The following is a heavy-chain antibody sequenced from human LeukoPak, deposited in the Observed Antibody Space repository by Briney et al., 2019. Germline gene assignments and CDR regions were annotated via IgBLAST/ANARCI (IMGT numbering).Heavy chain of an antibody. CDR1: GFTFSSYA. D-gene: IGHD3-16*02. CDR3: AKHPEIMITFGGVIVDAFDI. CDR2: ISGSGGST. J-gene: IGHJ3*02. V-gene: IGHV3-23*01. Sequence: GGSLGLSCAASGFTFSSYAMSWVRQAPGKGLEWVSAISGSGGSTYYADSVKGRFTISRDNSKNTLYLQMNSLRAEDTAVYYCAKHPEIMITFGGVIVDAFDIWGQGTMVTVSS.